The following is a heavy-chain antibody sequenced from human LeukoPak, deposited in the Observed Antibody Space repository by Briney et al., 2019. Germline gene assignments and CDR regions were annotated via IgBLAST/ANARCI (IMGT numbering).Heavy chain of an antibody. D-gene: IGHD2-21*02. V-gene: IGHV4-4*07. CDR3: ARDGLGGDCYSARCNWFDP. J-gene: IGHJ5*02. Sequence: PSETLSLTCTVSGDSISSYYWSWIRQPAGKGLEWIGRIYTSGSTNFNPSLNSRVTMSVDTSKNQFSLKLSSVTAADTAVYYCARDGLGGDCYSARCNWFDPWGQGTLVTVSS. CDR1: GDSISSYY. CDR2: IYTSGST.